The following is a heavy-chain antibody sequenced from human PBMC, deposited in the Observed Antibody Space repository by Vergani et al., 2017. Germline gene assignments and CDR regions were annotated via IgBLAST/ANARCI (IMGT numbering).Heavy chain of an antibody. D-gene: IGHD4-11*01. V-gene: IGHV3-30*18. Sequence: QVHLVESGGGVVQPGRSLTLSCVASGFSFRGHGMHWFRQAPGQGLEWVAMISYDGDRRDYGDFAKGRFTSSRDSSKTVYLQMNGLRVEDTAMYFCAKDLSYSTAWPHFGSRGQGTLVTVSS. J-gene: IGHJ1*01. CDR1: GFSFRGHG. CDR2: ISYDGDRR. CDR3: AKDLSYSTAWPHFGS.